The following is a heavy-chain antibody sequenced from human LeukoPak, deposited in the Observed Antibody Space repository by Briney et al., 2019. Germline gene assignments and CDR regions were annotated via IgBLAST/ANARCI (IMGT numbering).Heavy chain of an antibody. D-gene: IGHD3-3*01. CDR1: GYTFTGYY. V-gene: IGHV1-2*02. J-gene: IGHJ6*03. CDR2: INPNGGGT. CDR3: ASQGAGVADYYYYMDV. Sequence: ASVKVSCKASGYTFTGYYMHWVRQAPGQGLEWMGWINPNGGGTNYAQKFQGRVTMTRDTSISTAYMELSRLRSDDTAVYYCASQGAGVADYYYYMDVWGKGTTVTVSS.